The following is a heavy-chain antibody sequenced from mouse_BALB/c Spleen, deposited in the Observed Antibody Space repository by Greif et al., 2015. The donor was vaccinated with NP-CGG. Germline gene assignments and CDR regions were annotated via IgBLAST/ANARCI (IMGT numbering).Heavy chain of an antibody. Sequence: VQLQQSGAELVRPGASVKLSCTASGFNIKDYYMHWVKQRPEQGLEWIGWIDPENGDTEYAPKFQGKATMTADTSSNTAYLQLSSLTSEDTAVYYCIGGNYIYAMDYWGQGTSVTVSS. CDR2: IDPENGDT. V-gene: IGHV14-4*02. J-gene: IGHJ4*01. D-gene: IGHD2-1*01. CDR3: IGGNYIYAMDY. CDR1: GFNIKDYY.